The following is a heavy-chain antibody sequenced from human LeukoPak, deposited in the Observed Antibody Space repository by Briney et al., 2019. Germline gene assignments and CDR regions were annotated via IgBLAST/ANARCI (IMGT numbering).Heavy chain of an antibody. Sequence: GSSAKVSCKASGGTFSSYAISWVRQAPGQGLEWMRGLIPIFGTANYAQKLQGRVTITAVESTSTAYMELSSLRSEDTAVYYCARDPYSSSWHDAFDIWGQGTMVTVSS. V-gene: IGHV1-69*01. CDR3: ARDPYSSSWHDAFDI. CDR2: LIPIFGTA. CDR1: GGTFSSYA. D-gene: IGHD6-13*01. J-gene: IGHJ3*02.